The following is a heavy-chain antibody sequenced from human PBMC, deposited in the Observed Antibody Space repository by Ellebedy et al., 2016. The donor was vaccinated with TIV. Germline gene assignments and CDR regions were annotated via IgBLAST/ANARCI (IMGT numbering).Heavy chain of an antibody. D-gene: IGHD3-10*01. V-gene: IGHV3-23*01. CDR3: AKHTVSLWFGESKQIDY. CDR1: GFTFSSYA. J-gene: IGHJ4*02. Sequence: GESLKISCAASGFTFSSYAMSWVRQAPGKGLEWVSAISGSGGSTYFADSVKGRFTVSRDNSKNTLYLQMNSLRAEDTAVYYCAKHTVSLWFGESKQIDYWGQGTPVTVSS. CDR2: ISGSGGST.